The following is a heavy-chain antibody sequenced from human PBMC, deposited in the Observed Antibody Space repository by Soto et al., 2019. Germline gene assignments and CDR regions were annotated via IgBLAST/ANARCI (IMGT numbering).Heavy chain of an antibody. CDR1: DYSISSGSYY. CDR2: IYYSVST. Sequence: SETLSLTCTVSDYSISSGSYYWAWIRQPPGKGLEWIGNIYYSVSTYYSPSLKSRVTISVDTSKNQFSLRLSSVTAADTAVYHCARQDYYYYMDVWGKGTTVTVSS. J-gene: IGHJ6*03. CDR3: ARQDYYYYMDV. V-gene: IGHV4-39*01.